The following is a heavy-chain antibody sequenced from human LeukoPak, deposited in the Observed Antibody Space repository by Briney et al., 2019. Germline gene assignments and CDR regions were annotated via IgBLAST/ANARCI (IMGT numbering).Heavy chain of an antibody. CDR1: GFSFSSSA. D-gene: IGHD3-22*01. CDR3: ASQKANFYDSSGDV. J-gene: IGHJ6*02. Sequence: GGSLRLSCTASGFSFSSSAMSWVRQAPGKGLEWVSAISGSGGNTYYAGSVKGRFTIFRDNSKNMLYLQMNSLRAEDTALYYCASQKANFYDSSGDVWGQGTTVTVSS. CDR2: ISGSGGNT. V-gene: IGHV3-23*01.